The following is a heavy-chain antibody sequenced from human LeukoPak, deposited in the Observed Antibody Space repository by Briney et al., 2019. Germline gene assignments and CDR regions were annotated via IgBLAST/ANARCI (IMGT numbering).Heavy chain of an antibody. CDR2: IYHSGST. CDR1: GGSISSGGYS. Sequence: PSQTLSLTCAVSGGSISSGGYSWSWIRQPPGKGLEWIGYIYHSGSTYYNPSLKSRVTISVDRSKNQFSLKLSSVTAADTAVYYCARARPLWFGELSYPFDPWGQGTLVTVSS. CDR3: ARARPLWFGELSYPFDP. J-gene: IGHJ5*02. V-gene: IGHV4-30-2*01. D-gene: IGHD3-10*01.